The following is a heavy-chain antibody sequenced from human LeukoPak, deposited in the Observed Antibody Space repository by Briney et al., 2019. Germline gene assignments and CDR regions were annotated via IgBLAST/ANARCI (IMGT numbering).Heavy chain of an antibody. CDR1: GFTFSDHY. D-gene: IGHD3-10*01. CDR2: IRNKANNYIT. Sequence: GRSLRLSCVTSGFTFSDHYMDWVRQAPGKGLEWVGRIRNKANNYITKFAASVKGRFTISRDDSKNSLFLQMKSLTPEDTAVYYCVRVVDGDFDWFDYWGQGTLVTVSS. V-gene: IGHV3-72*01. CDR3: VRVVDGDFDWFDY. J-gene: IGHJ5*01.